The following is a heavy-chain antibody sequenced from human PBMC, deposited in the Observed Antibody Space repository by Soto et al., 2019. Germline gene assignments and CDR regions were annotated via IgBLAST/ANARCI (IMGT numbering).Heavy chain of an antibody. Sequence: QVQLQQWGAGLLKPSETLSLTCAVYGGSFSGYYWSWIRQPPGKGLEWMGEINHSGSTNYNPSLKGRATLPGDTSKNQFSLKLSSVTAADTAVYYCARALLGYDSSGYSYFDYWGQGTLVTVSS. J-gene: IGHJ4*02. CDR2: INHSGST. D-gene: IGHD3-22*01. CDR3: ARALLGYDSSGYSYFDY. CDR1: GGSFSGYY. V-gene: IGHV4-34*01.